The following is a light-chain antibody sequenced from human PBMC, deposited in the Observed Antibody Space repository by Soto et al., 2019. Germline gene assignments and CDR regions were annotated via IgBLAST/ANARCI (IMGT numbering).Light chain of an antibody. CDR3: TSYTSSVTLV. V-gene: IGLV2-14*01. J-gene: IGLJ2*01. Sequence: QSALTQPASVSGSPGQSITISCTGTSNDVGGYNYVSWHQHHPGKAPKLMIYEVTNRPSGVSNRFSGSKSGNTASLTISGLQAEDEADYYCTSYTSSVTLVFGGGTKLTVL. CDR1: SNDVGGYNY. CDR2: EVT.